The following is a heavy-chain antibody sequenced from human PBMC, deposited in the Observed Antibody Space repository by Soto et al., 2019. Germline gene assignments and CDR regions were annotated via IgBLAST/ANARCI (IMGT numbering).Heavy chain of an antibody. Sequence: QVQLQESGPGLVKPSETLSLTCTVSGGSISRYYWSWIRQPPGKGLEWIGYMYNTGSTVYNPSFKSRVTISVDSSQNXXSLKLNSGTAADTAVYYCARDLWGYCGTDCYPLDVWGQGTTVTVSS. CDR3: ARDLWGYCGTDCYPLDV. D-gene: IGHD2-21*02. V-gene: IGHV4-59*01. J-gene: IGHJ6*02. CDR2: MYNTGST. CDR1: GGSISRYY.